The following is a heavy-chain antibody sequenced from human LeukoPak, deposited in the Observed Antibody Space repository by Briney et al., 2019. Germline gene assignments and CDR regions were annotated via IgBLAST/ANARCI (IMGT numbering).Heavy chain of an antibody. J-gene: IGHJ4*02. CDR3: ARHPLDMARGYFDY. CDR1: GYSISSGYY. D-gene: IGHD3-10*01. V-gene: IGHV4-38-2*01. CDR2: IYHSGST. Sequence: SETLSLTCAVSGYSISSGYYWGWIRQPPGKGLEWIGSIYHSGSTYYNPSLKSRVTISVDTSKNQFSLKLSSVTAADTAVYYCARHPLDMARGYFDYWGQGTLVTVSS.